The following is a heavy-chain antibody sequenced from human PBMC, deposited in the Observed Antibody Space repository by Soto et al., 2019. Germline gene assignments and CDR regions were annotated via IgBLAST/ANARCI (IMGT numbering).Heavy chain of an antibody. Sequence: GGSLRLSCAASGFTFSSYAMSWVRQAPGKGLEWVSAISGSGGSTYYADSVKGRFTISRDNSKNTLYLQMNSLRAEDTAVYYCAKARDTMVRGVEALSLYDYWGQGTLVTVSS. CDR3: AKARDTMVRGVEALSLYDY. J-gene: IGHJ4*02. CDR2: ISGSGGST. D-gene: IGHD3-10*01. V-gene: IGHV3-23*01. CDR1: GFTFSSYA.